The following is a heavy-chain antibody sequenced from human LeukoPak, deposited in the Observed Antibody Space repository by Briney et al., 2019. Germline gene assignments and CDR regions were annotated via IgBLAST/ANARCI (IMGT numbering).Heavy chain of an antibody. CDR2: IKQDGSEK. Sequence: SGGSLRLSCAASGFTFSSYWMSWVRQAPGKGLEWVANIKQDGSEKYYVDSVKGRFTISRDNAKNPLYLQMNSLRAEDTAVYYCARDQIELELIPQMFDYWGQGTLVTVSS. CDR3: ARDQIELELIPQMFDY. CDR1: GFTFSSYW. V-gene: IGHV3-7*01. D-gene: IGHD1-7*01. J-gene: IGHJ4*02.